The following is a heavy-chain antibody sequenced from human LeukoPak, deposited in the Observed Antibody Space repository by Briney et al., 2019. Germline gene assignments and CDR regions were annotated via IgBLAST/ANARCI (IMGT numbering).Heavy chain of an antibody. Sequence: GGSLKLSCAASGFTFGASTLHWVRQASGKGLEWVGHIRSKAHNYATQYAASVKGRFTISRDDSKNTAYLQMNSLETEDTAVYYCTGSSKGYWGQGALVTVSS. CDR2: IRSKAHNYAT. CDR1: GFTFGAST. D-gene: IGHD2-2*01. CDR3: TGSSKGY. J-gene: IGHJ4*02. V-gene: IGHV3-73*01.